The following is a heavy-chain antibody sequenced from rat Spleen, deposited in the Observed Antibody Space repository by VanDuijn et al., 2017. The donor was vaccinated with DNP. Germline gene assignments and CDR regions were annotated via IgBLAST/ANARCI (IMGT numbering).Heavy chain of an antibody. CDR1: GFNFNDYW. D-gene: IGHD1-11*01. V-gene: IGHV4-2*01. J-gene: IGHJ3*01. CDR3: ATGVYGGYEDWFAY. Sequence: EVKLVESGGGLVQPGRSLKLSCAASGFNFNDYWMGWVRQAPGKWLEWIGEIDKDSSPKKYNPSLKDKFTISRDNAQNTQYLQMDSLRSEDTATYYCATGVYGGYEDWFAYWGQGTLVTVSS. CDR2: IDKDSSPK.